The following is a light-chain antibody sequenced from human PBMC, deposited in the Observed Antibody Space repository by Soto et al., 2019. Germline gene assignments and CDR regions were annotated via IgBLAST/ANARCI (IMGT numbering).Light chain of an antibody. CDR2: DVS. CDR3: SSYPSSITLYV. Sequence: QSVLTQPASVSGSPGQSITISCTGTSSDVGGYNYVSWYQQHPGKAPKLMIYDVSNRPSGVSNRFSGSKSGNSASLTISGLQAEDEADYYCSSYPSSITLYVFGTGTKLTVL. J-gene: IGLJ1*01. V-gene: IGLV2-14*01. CDR1: SSDVGGYNY.